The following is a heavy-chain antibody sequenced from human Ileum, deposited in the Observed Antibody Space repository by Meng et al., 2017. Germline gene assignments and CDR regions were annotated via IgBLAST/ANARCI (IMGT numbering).Heavy chain of an antibody. CDR1: GDSISSSGW. CDR3: VRHIVGPTPGMEY. Sequence: QVQLQEPGPGLVRPSGTLSLTCAGSGDSISSSGWWSWVRQPPGKGLEWIGQIYQSGSTNYNPSLKGRVTISIDRSENQLSLKLSSVTAADTAVYYCVRHIVGPTPGMEYWGQGTLVTVSS. J-gene: IGHJ4*02. V-gene: IGHV4-4*02. CDR2: IYQSGST. D-gene: IGHD1-26*01.